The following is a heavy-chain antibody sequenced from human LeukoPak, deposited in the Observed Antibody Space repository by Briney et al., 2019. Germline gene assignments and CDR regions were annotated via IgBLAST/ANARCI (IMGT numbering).Heavy chain of an antibody. Sequence: SETLSLTCAVYGGSFSGYYWSWIRQPPGKGLEWIGEINHSGSTNYNPSLKRRVTISVDTSKNQFSLKLSSVTAADTAVYYCARVRGRYDFWSGYYFDYWGQGTLVTVSS. V-gene: IGHV4-34*01. D-gene: IGHD3-3*01. CDR3: ARVRGRYDFWSGYYFDY. J-gene: IGHJ4*02. CDR1: GGSFSGYY. CDR2: INHSGST.